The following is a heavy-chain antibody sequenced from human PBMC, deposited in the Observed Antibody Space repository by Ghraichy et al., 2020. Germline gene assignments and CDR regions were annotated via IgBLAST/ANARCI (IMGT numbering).Heavy chain of an antibody. J-gene: IGHJ6*04. CDR1: GFTFSSYG. CDR2: ISSSGSYI. V-gene: IGHV3-21*01. Sequence: GGSLRLSCVASGFTFSSYGMNWVRQAPGKGLEWVSSISSSGSYIFYADSVKGRFTISRDNAKNSLSLQVSSLRAEDTAVYYCARDQWREGMDVWGKGTTVTVSS. CDR3: ARDQWREGMDV. D-gene: IGHD6-19*01.